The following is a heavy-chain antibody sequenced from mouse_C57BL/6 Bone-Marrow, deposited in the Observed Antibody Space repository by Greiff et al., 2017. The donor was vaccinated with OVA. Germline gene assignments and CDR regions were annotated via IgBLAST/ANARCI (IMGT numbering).Heavy chain of an antibody. CDR2: FDPEDGDT. J-gene: IGHJ1*01. V-gene: IGHV14-1*01. CDR1: GFNIKDYY. D-gene: IGHD3-3*01. Sequence: VQLQQSGAELVRPGASVKLSCTASGFNIKDYYMHWVKQRPEQGLEWIGRFDPEDGDTEYAPKFQGKATMTADPSSNPAYLQLSSLTSEDTAVYYCTREGGTSYWYFDVWGAGTAVTVSS. CDR3: TREGGTSYWYFDV.